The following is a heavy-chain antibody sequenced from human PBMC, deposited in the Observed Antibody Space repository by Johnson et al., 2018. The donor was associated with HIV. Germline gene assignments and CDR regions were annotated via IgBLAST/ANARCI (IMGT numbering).Heavy chain of an antibody. D-gene: IGHD6-13*01. V-gene: IGHV3-30-3*01. Sequence: SGGGVVQPGRSLRLSCAASGFTFSSYAMHWVRQAPGKGLEWVAVISYDGSNKYYADSVKGRFTISSDNSKNTLYLQMNSLRAEDTAVYYCARDDLGNPFSSYDAFDIWGQGTMVTVSS. CDR2: ISYDGSNK. J-gene: IGHJ3*02. CDR3: ARDDLGNPFSSYDAFDI. CDR1: GFTFSSYA.